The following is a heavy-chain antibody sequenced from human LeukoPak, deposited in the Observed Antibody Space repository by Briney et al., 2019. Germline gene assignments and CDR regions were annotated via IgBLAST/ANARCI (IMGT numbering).Heavy chain of an antibody. V-gene: IGHV4-59*01. CDR2: IYYSGST. Sequence: SETLSLTCTVSGGSISSYYWSWIWQPPGKGLEWIGYIYYSGSTNYNPSLKSRVTISVDTSKNQFSLKLSSVTAADTAVYYCARDGSDYDFWSGPLFVWGQGTTVTVSS. CDR1: GGSISSYY. J-gene: IGHJ6*02. CDR3: ARDGSDYDFWSGPLFV. D-gene: IGHD3-3*01.